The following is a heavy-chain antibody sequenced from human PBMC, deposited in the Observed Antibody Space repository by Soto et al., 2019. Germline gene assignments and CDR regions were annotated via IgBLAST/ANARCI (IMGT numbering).Heavy chain of an antibody. J-gene: IGHJ4*02. Sequence: LRLSCAASGFTFSGYTMNWVRQAPGKGLEWVSSISSSSNDIDYADSVKDRFTISRDNANNSLYLQMNSLRGEDTALYYCASGTSPGYWGQGTLVTVSS. CDR2: ISSSSNDI. CDR1: GFTFSGYT. D-gene: IGHD1-26*01. CDR3: ASGTSPGY. V-gene: IGHV3-21*01.